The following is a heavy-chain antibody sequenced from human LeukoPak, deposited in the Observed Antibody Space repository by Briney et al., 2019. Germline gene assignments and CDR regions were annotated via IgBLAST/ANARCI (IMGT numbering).Heavy chain of an antibody. V-gene: IGHV4-59*08. CDR1: GGSISSYY. CDR3: ARARGAIAAAGTFDY. J-gene: IGHJ4*02. Sequence: PSETLSLTCTVSGGSISSYYWSWIRQPPGKGLEWIGYIYYSGSTNYNPSLKSRVTISVDTSKNQFSLKPSSVTAADTAVYYCARARGAIAAAGTFDYWGQGTLVTVSS. D-gene: IGHD6-13*01. CDR2: IYYSGST.